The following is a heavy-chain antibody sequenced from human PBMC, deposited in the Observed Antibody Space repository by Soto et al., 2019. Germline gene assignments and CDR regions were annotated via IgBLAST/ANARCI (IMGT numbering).Heavy chain of an antibody. J-gene: IGHJ4*02. CDR2: ISGSGGSS. D-gene: IGHD5-12*01. CDR1: GFSFNSYA. Sequence: GGSLRLSCSASGFSFNSYAVMWVRQAPGKGLEWVSVISGSGGSSYFADSAKGRFTISRDNSKNMLYLEMNSLRAEDTARYFCAKGSIEYSASVDYWGQGTLVTV. CDR3: AKGSIEYSASVDY. V-gene: IGHV3-23*01.